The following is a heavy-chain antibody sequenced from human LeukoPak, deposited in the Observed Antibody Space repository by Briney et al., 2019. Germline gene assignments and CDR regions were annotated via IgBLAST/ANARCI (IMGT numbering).Heavy chain of an antibody. J-gene: IGHJ5*02. V-gene: IGHV4-61*01. CDR2: IYYSGST. Sequence: PSETLSLTCTVSGGSVSSGSYYWSWIRQPPGKGLEWIGYIYYSGSTNYNPSLKSRVTISVDTSKNQFSLKLSSVTAADTAVYYCARGQRFSRLSNWFDPWGQGTLVTVSS. CDR1: GGSVSSGSYY. D-gene: IGHD3-3*01. CDR3: ARGQRFSRLSNWFDP.